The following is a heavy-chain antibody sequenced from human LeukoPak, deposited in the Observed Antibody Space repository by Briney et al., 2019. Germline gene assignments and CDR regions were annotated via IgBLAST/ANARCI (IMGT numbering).Heavy chain of an antibody. J-gene: IGHJ4*02. Sequence: ASVKVSCKASGYTFTSYGISWVRQAPRQGLEWMGWISAYNGNTNYAQKLQGRVTMTTDTSTSTAYMELRSLRSDDTAVYYCARASPDLIQGAVDYWGQGTLVTVPS. D-gene: IGHD1-1*01. CDR1: GYTFTSYG. V-gene: IGHV1-18*01. CDR3: ARASPDLIQGAVDY. CDR2: ISAYNGNT.